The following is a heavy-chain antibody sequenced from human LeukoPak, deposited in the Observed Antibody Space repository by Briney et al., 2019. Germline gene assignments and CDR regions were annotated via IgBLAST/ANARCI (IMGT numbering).Heavy chain of an antibody. CDR3: ARYSSSWYYFDY. J-gene: IGHJ4*02. D-gene: IGHD6-13*01. CDR1: GGSISSYY. V-gene: IGHV4-59*08. CDR2: IYYSGST. Sequence: PSESLSHTWTVSGGSISSYYWSWIRQPPGKGLEWIGYIYYSGSTNYNPSLKSRVTISVDTSKNQFSLKLSSVTAADTAVYYCARYSSSWYYFDYWGQGTLVTVSS.